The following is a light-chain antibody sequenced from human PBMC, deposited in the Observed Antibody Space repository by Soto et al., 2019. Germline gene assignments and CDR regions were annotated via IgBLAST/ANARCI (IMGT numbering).Light chain of an antibody. CDR2: EVN. J-gene: IGLJ1*01. V-gene: IGLV2-23*02. CDR1: STNVGRYKL. Sequence: QSVLPQPASLSGSSGQPITISCTGTSTNVGRYKLVSWYQQHPGKAPKLIEVNKRPSGVSNRFSGSKSGNTASLTISGLKVEDEADYYCCSSGGSPTYVFGTGTKVTVL. CDR3: CSSGGSPTYV.